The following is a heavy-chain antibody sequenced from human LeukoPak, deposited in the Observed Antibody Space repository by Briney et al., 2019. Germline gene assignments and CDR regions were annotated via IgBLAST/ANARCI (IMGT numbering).Heavy chain of an antibody. CDR1: SGSISSNY. CDR3: ARVRYGYSFSDWYFDL. V-gene: IGHV4-59*01. CDR2: IYYSGIT. Sequence: KASETLSLTCTVSSGSISSNYWSWIRQPPGKGLEWIAYIYYSGITNYNPSLQSRVTISVDTSKNQFSLRLTSVTAADTAVYYCARVRYGYSFSDWYFDLWGRGTLITVSS. J-gene: IGHJ2*01. D-gene: IGHD5-24*01.